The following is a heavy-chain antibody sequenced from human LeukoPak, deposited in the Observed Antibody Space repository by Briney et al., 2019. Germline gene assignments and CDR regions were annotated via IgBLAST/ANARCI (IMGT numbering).Heavy chain of an antibody. CDR1: GFTVSSNY. CDR2: IYSGGST. CDR3: AKDQLLDY. V-gene: IGHV3-53*05. D-gene: IGHD1-7*01. J-gene: IGHJ4*02. Sequence: GGSLRLSCAASGFTVSSNYMSWVRQAPGKGLEWVSVIYSGGSTYYADSVKGRFTISRDNAKNSLYLQMNSLRAEDTALYYCAKDQLLDYWGQGTLVTVSS.